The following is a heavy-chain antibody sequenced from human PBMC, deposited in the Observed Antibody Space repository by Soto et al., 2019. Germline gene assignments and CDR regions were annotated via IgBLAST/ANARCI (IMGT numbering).Heavy chain of an antibody. CDR3: ARVQAYYYYMDV. V-gene: IGHV1-69*06. CDR2: IIPIYGNT. Sequence: SVKVSCKASGGTFSSYAISWVRQAPGQGLEWMGGIIPIYGNTNYAQKFQGRVTMTADKSTSTAYMELRSLRSDDTAVYYCARVQAYYYYMDVWGKGTTVTVSS. CDR1: GGTFSSYA. J-gene: IGHJ6*03.